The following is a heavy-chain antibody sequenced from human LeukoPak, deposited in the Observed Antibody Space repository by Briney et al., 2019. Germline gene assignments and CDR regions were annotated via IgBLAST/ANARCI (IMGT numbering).Heavy chain of an antibody. CDR1: GFTVTSSY. Sequence: GSLRLSCAASGFTVTSSYMTWVRQTPGKGLEWVSVIYPTGATYYADSVKGRFTISRDNSKNTVSLQMNSLRADDTALYYCARRILGPIDDWGQGTLVTVSS. D-gene: IGHD2/OR15-2a*01. CDR3: ARRILGPIDD. V-gene: IGHV3-53*01. CDR2: IYPTGAT. J-gene: IGHJ4*02.